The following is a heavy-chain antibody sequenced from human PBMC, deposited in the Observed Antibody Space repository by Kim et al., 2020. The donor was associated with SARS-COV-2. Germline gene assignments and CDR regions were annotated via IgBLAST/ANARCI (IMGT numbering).Heavy chain of an antibody. CDR1: GFTFSNAW. CDR2: IKSKTDGGTT. V-gene: IGHV3-15*01. D-gene: IGHD3-22*01. J-gene: IGHJ4*02. CDR3: LFLPRYYDSSGYYYFDY. Sequence: GGSLRLSCAASGFTFSNAWMSWVRQAPGKGLEWVGRIKSKTDGGTTDYAAPVKGRFTISRDDSKNTLYLQMNSLKTEDTAVYYFLFLPRYYDSSGYYYFDYWGQGTLVTVSS.